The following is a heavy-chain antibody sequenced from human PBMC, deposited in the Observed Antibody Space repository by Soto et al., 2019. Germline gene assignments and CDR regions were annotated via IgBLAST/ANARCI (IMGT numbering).Heavy chain of an antibody. CDR1: GFTFSDNA. CDR2: ISDDGDST. J-gene: IGHJ4*02. CDR3: ARYRREAVAGYTLDN. Sequence: GGSLRLSCGASGFTFSDNAMTWVRQAPGKGLEWVSSISDDGDSTYHADSVKGRFAVSRDNSKNTLFLHMNSLGAEDTAVYYCARYRREAVAGYTLDNWGQGILVTVSS. V-gene: IGHV3-23*01. D-gene: IGHD6-13*01.